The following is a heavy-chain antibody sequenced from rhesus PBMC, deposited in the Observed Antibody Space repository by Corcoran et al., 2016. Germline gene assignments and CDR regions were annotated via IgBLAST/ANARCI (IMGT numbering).Heavy chain of an antibody. CDR1: GFSLTTSGMG. CDR3: ARTQYCTGSGCYQVIDY. Sequence: QVTLKESGPALVKPTQTLTLTCTFSGFSLTTSGMGVGWIRQPPGKALEWLALIYWDDDKRYSTSLKSRLTISKDTSKNQVVLTMTNMDPVDTATYYCARTQYCTGSGCYQVIDYWGQGVLVTVSS. V-gene: IGHV2-174*01. J-gene: IGHJ4*01. CDR2: IYWDDDK. D-gene: IGHD2-21*01.